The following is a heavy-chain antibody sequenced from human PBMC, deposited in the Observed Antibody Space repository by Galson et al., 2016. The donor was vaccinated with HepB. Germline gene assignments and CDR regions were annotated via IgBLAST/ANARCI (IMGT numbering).Heavy chain of an antibody. CDR2: IFSNDEA. V-gene: IGHV2-26*01. D-gene: IGHD6-13*01. CDR1: GFSLSNSRMG. J-gene: IGHJ2*01. Sequence: PALVKPTQTLTLTCTVSGFSLSNSRMGVIWIRRPPGKALEWLAHIFSNDEASYSTSLRSRLTVSKDTSKSQVALTMTNMDPVDTATYYCAPIRGDTSSWYWFFDLWGRGALVTVPS. CDR3: APIRGDTSSWYWFFDL.